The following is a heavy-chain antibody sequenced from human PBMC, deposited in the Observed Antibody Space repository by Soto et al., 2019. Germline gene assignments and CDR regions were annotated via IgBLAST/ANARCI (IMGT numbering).Heavy chain of an antibody. CDR3: ARERGGSYFDD. J-gene: IGHJ4*02. CDR1: GGSISSYY. D-gene: IGHD2-15*01. V-gene: IGHV4-59*01. Sequence: SETLSLTCTVSGGSISSYYWSWIRQPPGKGLEWIGYIYYSGSTNYNPSLKSRVTISVDTSKNQFSLKLSSVTAADTAVYYCARERGGSYFDDWGQGTLVTVSS. CDR2: IYYSGST.